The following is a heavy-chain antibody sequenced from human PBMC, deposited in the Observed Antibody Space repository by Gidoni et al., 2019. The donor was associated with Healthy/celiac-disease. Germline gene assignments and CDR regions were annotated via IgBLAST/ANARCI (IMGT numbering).Heavy chain of an antibody. D-gene: IGHD2-2*01. Sequence: QVQLVQSGAEVKKPGSSVKVSCKASGGTFSSYTISWVRQAPGQGLEWMGRIIPILGIANYAQKFQGRVTITADKSTSTAYMELSSLRSEDTAVYYCARDPGVVPAATGEGYYYGMDVWGQGTTVTVSS. CDR1: GGTFSSYT. CDR3: ARDPGVVPAATGEGYYYGMDV. V-gene: IGHV1-69*08. J-gene: IGHJ6*02. CDR2: IIPILGIA.